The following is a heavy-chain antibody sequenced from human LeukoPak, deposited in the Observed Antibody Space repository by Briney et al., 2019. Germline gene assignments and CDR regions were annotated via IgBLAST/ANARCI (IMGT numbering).Heavy chain of an antibody. D-gene: IGHD3-22*01. J-gene: IGHJ3*02. V-gene: IGHV4-39*01. CDR3: ARHGRYYDSSGSDAFGI. CDR1: GGSISSSSYY. Sequence: SETLSLTCTVSGGSISSSSYYWGWIRQPPGKGLEWIGSIYYSGSTYYNPSLKSRATISVDTSKNQFSLKLSSVTAADTAVYYCARHGRYYDSSGSDAFGIWGQGTMVTVSS. CDR2: IYYSGST.